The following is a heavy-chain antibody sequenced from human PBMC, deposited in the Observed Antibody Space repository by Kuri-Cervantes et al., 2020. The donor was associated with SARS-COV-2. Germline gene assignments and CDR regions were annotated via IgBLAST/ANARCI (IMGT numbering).Heavy chain of an antibody. Sequence: ASVKVSCKASGYTFTGNYMHWVRQAPGQGLEWMGWINPNSGDTNYAQKFQGWVTMARDTSISTAYMELSRLRSDDTAVYYCAREGGGTIQYYYYGMDVWGQGTTVTVSS. D-gene: IGHD3-3*01. CDR2: INPNSGDT. V-gene: IGHV1-2*04. CDR3: AREGGGTIQYYYYGMDV. CDR1: GYTFTGNY. J-gene: IGHJ6*02.